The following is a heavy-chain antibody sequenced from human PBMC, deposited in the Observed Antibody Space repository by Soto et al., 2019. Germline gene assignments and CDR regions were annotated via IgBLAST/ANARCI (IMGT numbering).Heavy chain of an antibody. CDR2: ISSSSSTI. D-gene: IGHD2-21*02. Sequence: EVQLVESGGGLVQPGGSLRLSCAASGFIFSSYSMNWVRQAPGKGLEWVSYISSSSSTIYYADSVKGRFTISRDNAKNSLYLQMNSLRAEDTAVFYCARGRAYCCGDCYTIDYWGQGTLVTVSS. J-gene: IGHJ4*02. CDR3: ARGRAYCCGDCYTIDY. V-gene: IGHV3-48*01. CDR1: GFIFSSYS.